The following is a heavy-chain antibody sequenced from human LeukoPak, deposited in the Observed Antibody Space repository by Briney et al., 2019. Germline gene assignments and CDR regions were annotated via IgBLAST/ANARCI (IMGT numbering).Heavy chain of an antibody. J-gene: IGHJ4*02. Sequence: PGGSLRLSCAASGFTFSSYAMHWVRQAPGKGLEWVAVISYDGSNKYYADSVKGRFTISRDNSKNTLYLQMNSLRAEDTAVYYCARDRLRYSSYDYWGQGTLVTVSS. CDR1: GFTFSSYA. V-gene: IGHV3-30-3*01. CDR3: ARDRLRYSSYDY. CDR2: ISYDGSNK. D-gene: IGHD5-18*01.